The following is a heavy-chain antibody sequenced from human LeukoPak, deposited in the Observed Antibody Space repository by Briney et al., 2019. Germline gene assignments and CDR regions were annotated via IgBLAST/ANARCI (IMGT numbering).Heavy chain of an antibody. J-gene: IGHJ5*02. CDR2: ISSSSSSYT. V-gene: IGHV3-11*06. D-gene: IGHD3-10*01. CDR3: ASITMVRGSPNWFDP. CDR1: GFTFSDYY. Sequence: GGSLRLSCAASGFTFSDYYMSWIRQAPGKGLEWVSYISSSSSSYTNYADSVKGRFTISRDNAKNSLYLQMNSLRAEDTAVYYCASITMVRGSPNWFDPWGQGTLVTVSS.